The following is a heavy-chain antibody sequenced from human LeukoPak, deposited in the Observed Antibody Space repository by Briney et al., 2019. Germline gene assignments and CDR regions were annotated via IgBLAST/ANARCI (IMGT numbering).Heavy chain of an antibody. D-gene: IGHD3-22*01. J-gene: IGHJ4*02. V-gene: IGHV1-46*01. CDR3: ARELSGYYDSSGYYPIGY. CDR1: GYTFTSYY. Sequence: ASVKVSCKASGYTFTSYYMHWVRQAPGQGLEWMGIINPSGGSTSYAQKFQGRVTMTRDTSTSTVYMELSSLRSEDTAVYYCARELSGYYDSSGYYPIGYWGQGTLVTVSS. CDR2: INPSGGST.